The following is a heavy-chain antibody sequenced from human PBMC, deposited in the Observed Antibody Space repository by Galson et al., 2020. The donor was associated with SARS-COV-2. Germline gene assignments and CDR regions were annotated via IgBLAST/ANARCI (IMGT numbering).Heavy chain of an antibody. J-gene: IGHJ4*02. Sequence: SGHTLVKPTETLTLTCTVSGFSLSNARMGVSWIRQPPGKALEWLVHTFSNAEKSYSTSLRSRLTISKDTSKSQVVLIMTNMDPVDAATYYCASCSGSYFLFDYWGQGSLVAFSS. D-gene: IGHD1-26*01. CDR2: TFSNAEK. CDR3: ASCSGSYFLFDY. CDR1: GFSLSNARMG. V-gene: IGHV2-26*01.